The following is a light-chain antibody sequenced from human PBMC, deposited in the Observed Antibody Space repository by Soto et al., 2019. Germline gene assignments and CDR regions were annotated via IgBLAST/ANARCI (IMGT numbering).Light chain of an antibody. CDR2: LETSGSY. Sequence: QLVLTQSSSASASLGSSVKLTCTLSSGHTTYIIAWHQQQPGKGPRYLMKLETSGSYNKGSGVPDRFSGSSSGADRYLTIFNLQFEDEADYYCETWDINTHVVFGGGTKLTVL. CDR3: ETWDINTHVV. CDR1: SGHTTYI. V-gene: IGLV4-60*02. J-gene: IGLJ2*01.